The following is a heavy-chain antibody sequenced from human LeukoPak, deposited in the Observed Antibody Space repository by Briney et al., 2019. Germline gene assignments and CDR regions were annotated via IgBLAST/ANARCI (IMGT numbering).Heavy chain of an antibody. V-gene: IGHV4-34*01. Sequence: SETLSLTCAVYGGSFSGYYWSWIRQPPGKGLEWIGEINHSGSTNYNPSLKSRVTISVDTSKNQFSLKLSSVTAADTAVYYCARFGPGTSSDTFDYWGQGTLVTVSS. CDR1: GGSFSGYY. CDR2: INHSGST. D-gene: IGHD2-2*01. J-gene: IGHJ4*02. CDR3: ARFGPGTSSDTFDY.